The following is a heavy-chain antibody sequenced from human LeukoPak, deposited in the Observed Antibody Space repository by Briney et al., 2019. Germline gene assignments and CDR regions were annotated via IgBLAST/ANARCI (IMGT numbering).Heavy chain of an antibody. J-gene: IGHJ5*02. CDR2: IYYTGGST. CDR3: ARLGYCSGGSCYTRELSSFDP. Sequence: PSETLSLTCTVSGGSISSSSYYWGWIRQPPGKGLEWIGSIYYTGGSTYYNPSLKSRVTLSVDTSQNHYSLKLSSVTAADTAVYYCARLGYCSGGSCYTRELSSFDPWGQGTLVTVSS. D-gene: IGHD2-15*01. CDR1: GGSISSSSYY. V-gene: IGHV4-39*02.